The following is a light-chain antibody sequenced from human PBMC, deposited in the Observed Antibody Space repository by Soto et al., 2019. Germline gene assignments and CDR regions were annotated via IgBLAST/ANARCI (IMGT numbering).Light chain of an antibody. CDR3: CSYATGSVYV. CDR2: DVN. CDR1: SSDVGGYNY. J-gene: IGLJ1*01. V-gene: IGLV2-14*01. Sequence: QSVLTQPASVSGSPGQSITISCTGTSSDVGGYNYVSWYQQHPGKVPKLMMFDVNNRPSGVSNRFSGSKSGNTAALTISGRQAEDEADYFCCSYATGSVYVFGTGTKLTVL.